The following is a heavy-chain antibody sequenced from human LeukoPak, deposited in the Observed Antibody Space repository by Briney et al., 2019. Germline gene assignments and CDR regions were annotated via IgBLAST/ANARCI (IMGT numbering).Heavy chain of an antibody. V-gene: IGHV3-74*01. Sequence: GGSLRLSCAASGFTFSSYWMHWVRQAPGKGLVWVSRINSDGSSTSYADSVKGRFTISRDNAKNTLYLQMNSLRAEDTAVYYCARSAHAEYFQHWGQGTLVTVSS. J-gene: IGHJ1*01. CDR1: GFTFSSYW. CDR2: INSDGSST. CDR3: ARSAHAEYFQH.